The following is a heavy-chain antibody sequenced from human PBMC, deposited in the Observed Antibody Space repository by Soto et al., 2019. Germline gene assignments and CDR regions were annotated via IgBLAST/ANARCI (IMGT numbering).Heavy chain of an antibody. CDR3: ATSYDSGFDP. J-gene: IGHJ5*02. V-gene: IGHV1-18*04. D-gene: IGHD5-12*01. Sequence: QVQLVQSGTEVKKPGASVKVSCKASGYTLTSYGISWVRQAPGQGLEWMGWISVHNGHTDYAQKFQGRVTMTTDTSTSTAYMELRSLRSDDTAVYYCATSYDSGFDPWGQGTLVTVSS. CDR1: GYTLTSYG. CDR2: ISVHNGHT.